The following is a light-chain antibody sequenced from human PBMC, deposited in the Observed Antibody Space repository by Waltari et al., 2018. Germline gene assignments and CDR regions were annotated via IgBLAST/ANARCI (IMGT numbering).Light chain of an antibody. Sequence: QSALTQPASVSGSPGQSITISCTGTTRDIGNYKLVSWYQQHPGKVPKLMIYEVSEPPSGVSNRVSGSKSGNTASLTISGLQAEDEADYYCCSYGGGTTFVVFGGGTKLTVL. CDR2: EVS. J-gene: IGLJ2*01. CDR1: TRDIGNYKL. CDR3: CSYGGGTTFVV. V-gene: IGLV2-23*02.